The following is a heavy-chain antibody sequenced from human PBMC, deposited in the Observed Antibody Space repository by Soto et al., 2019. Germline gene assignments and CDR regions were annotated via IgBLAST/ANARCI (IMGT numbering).Heavy chain of an antibody. Sequence: SETLSLTCTVSGASITNDAFFWTWVRQHPEKGLEWLAYITYGGSIYYDPSLRSRLTVSIDKSKSQFSLNVRSVTAADTAVYYCARGRTIFGVAPYYITQGDWFDPWGQGTLVTVSS. J-gene: IGHJ5*02. CDR3: ARGRTIFGVAPYYITQGDWFDP. CDR1: GASITNDAFF. CDR2: ITYGGSI. V-gene: IGHV4-31*03. D-gene: IGHD3-3*01.